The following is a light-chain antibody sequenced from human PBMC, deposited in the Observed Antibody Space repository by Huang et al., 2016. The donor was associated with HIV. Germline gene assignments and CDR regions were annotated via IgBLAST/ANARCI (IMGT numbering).Light chain of an antibody. CDR1: QAISNS. V-gene: IGKV1-NL1*01. J-gene: IGKJ2*01. CDR3: QQYFCSPPT. Sequence: DIQMTQSPSSLSASEGDSVCITCRASQAISNSLAWYHQEPGKAPKILLSAASRWESGVPSRFSGSGSGTYYILTITSLQPEDFATYYCQQYFCSPPTFGQGTNLDIK. CDR2: AAS.